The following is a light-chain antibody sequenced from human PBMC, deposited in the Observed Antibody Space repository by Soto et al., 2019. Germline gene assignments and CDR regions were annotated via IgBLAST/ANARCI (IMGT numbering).Light chain of an antibody. J-gene: IGKJ1*01. Sequence: EIVMTQSPATLSVSPGERVTLSCRASQSFSRNYLAWYQQKPGQAPRLLIYTASRRATGIPDRFSGSGSGTDFTLTISRLEPEDSAVYYCQQYGSSGTFGQGTKVDIK. CDR1: QSFSRNY. CDR2: TAS. V-gene: IGKV3-20*01. CDR3: QQYGSSGT.